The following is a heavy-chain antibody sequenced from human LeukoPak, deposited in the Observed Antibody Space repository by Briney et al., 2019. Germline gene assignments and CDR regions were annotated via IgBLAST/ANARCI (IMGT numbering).Heavy chain of an antibody. D-gene: IGHD3-3*01. J-gene: IGHJ6*02. CDR1: GSTFSSYG. V-gene: IGHV3-30*18. CDR3: AKDILRFDGMDV. CDR2: ISYDGSNK. Sequence: GGSLRLSCAASGSTFSSYGMHWVRQAPGKGLEWVAVISYDGSNKYYADSVKGRFTISRDNSKNTLYLQMNSLRAEDTAVYYCAKDILRFDGMDVWGQGTTVTVSS.